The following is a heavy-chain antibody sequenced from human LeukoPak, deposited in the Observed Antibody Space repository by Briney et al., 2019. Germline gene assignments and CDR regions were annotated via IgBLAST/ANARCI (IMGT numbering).Heavy chain of an antibody. J-gene: IGHJ4*02. CDR3: AKGMDSSGWLFHY. CDR2: ISGSGGST. V-gene: IGHV3-23*01. D-gene: IGHD6-19*01. CDR1: GFTFSSYA. Sequence: SGGSLRLSCAASGFTFSSYAMSWVRQAPGKGLEWVSAISGSGGSTYYADSVKGRFTISRDNSKNTLYLQMNSLRAEDTAAYYCAKGMDSSGWLFHYWGQGTLVTVSS.